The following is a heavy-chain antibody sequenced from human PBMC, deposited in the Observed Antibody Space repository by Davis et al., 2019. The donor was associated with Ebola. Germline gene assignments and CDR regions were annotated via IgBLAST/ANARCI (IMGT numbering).Heavy chain of an antibody. J-gene: IGHJ4*02. CDR2: IYDQST. V-gene: IGHV3-23*03. Sequence: GESLKISCAGSGFTLSDFAMSWVRQAPGKGLEWVSVIYDQSTAYADSVRGRFIISRDKSNNTLYLEMNSLRVDDTAVYYCATTQWLREFDNWGQGTLVTVSS. CDR3: ATTQWLREFDN. CDR1: GFTLSDFA. D-gene: IGHD6-19*01.